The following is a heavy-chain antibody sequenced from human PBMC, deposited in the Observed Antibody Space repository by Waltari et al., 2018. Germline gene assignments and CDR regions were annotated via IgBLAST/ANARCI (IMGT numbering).Heavy chain of an antibody. Sequence: EVQLVESGGGLVQPGGSQSLSCAAPGFPLGSLSLPWVRQAPGKGLEWVSYISTSSNTIYYADSVKGRFTISRDNAKNSLYLQMKSLRVEDTAVYYCARDPGSALQGYYGMDVWGQGTTVTVSS. CDR2: ISTSSNTI. CDR3: ARDPGSALQGYYGMDV. J-gene: IGHJ6*02. V-gene: IGHV3-48*01. CDR1: GFPLGSLS. D-gene: IGHD4-4*01.